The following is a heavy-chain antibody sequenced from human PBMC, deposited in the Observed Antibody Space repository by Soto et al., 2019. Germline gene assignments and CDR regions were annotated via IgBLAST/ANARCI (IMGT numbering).Heavy chain of an antibody. J-gene: IGHJ3*02. CDR1: GLTVSDHY. CDR2: TRNKANSYTT. V-gene: IGHV3-72*01. D-gene: IGHD1-26*01. CDR3: ARDSGSPYSAFDI. Sequence: PGGSLRLSCAASGLTVSDHYMDWVRQAPGKGLEWVGRTRNKANSYTTEYAASVEGRFTISRDDSKNSLYLLMNSLKTEDTAVYFCARDSGSPYSAFDIWGQGTMVTVSS.